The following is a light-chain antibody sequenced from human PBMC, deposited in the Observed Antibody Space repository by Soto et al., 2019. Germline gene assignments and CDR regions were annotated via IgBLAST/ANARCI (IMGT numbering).Light chain of an antibody. J-gene: IGLJ2*01. Sequence: QSVLTQPPSRSGTPGQRVTISCSGSSSNIGSNAVHWYQLLPGTAPKLLIHTNNQRPSGVPDRFSGSKSGTSASLAISGLQSEAEADYSCAAWDDSLDGPVFGGGTKLTVL. V-gene: IGLV1-44*01. CDR3: AAWDDSLDGPV. CDR1: SSNIGSNA. CDR2: TNN.